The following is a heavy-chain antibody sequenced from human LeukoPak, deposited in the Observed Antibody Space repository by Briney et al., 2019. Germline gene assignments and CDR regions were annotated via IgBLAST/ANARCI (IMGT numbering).Heavy chain of an antibody. CDR1: GYTFTSYD. Sequence: GASVKVSCKASGYTFTSYDINWVRLATGQGLEWMGWMNPNSGNTGYAQKFQGRVTITRNTSISTAYMELSSLRSEDTAVYYCARGSRITGTYTFDIWGQGTMVTVSS. J-gene: IGHJ3*02. CDR3: ARGSRITGTYTFDI. CDR2: MNPNSGNT. D-gene: IGHD1-20*01. V-gene: IGHV1-8*03.